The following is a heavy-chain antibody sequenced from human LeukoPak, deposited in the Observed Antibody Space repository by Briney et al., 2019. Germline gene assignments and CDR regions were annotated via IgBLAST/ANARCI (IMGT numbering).Heavy chain of an antibody. CDR2: IYPGDSDT. D-gene: IGHD1-26*01. J-gene: IGHJ4*02. CDR3: ARESGSYHTAYMN. Sequence: GESLKISCKGSGYSFTSYWIGWVRQMPGKGLEWMGIIYPGDSDTRYSPSFQGQVTISADKSISTAYLQWSSLEASDTAMYYCARESGSYHTAYMNWGQGTLVTVSS. V-gene: IGHV5-51*01. CDR1: GYSFTSYW.